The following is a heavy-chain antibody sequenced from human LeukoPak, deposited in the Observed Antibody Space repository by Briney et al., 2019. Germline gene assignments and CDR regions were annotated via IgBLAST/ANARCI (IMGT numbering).Heavy chain of an antibody. J-gene: IGHJ4*02. CDR1: GFTFDDYA. V-gene: IGHV3-66*01. Sequence: QTGGSLRLSCAASGFTFDDYAMHWVRQAPGKGLEWVSVIYSCGSTYYADSVKGRLTISRDNSKNTLYLQMNSLRAEDTAVYYCARALGSGWCGGPYYFDYWGQGTLVTVSS. CDR3: ARALGSGWCGGPYYFDY. CDR2: IYSCGST. D-gene: IGHD6-19*01.